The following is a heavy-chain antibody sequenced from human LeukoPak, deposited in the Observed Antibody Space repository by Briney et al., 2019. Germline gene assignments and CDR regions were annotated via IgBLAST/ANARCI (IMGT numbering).Heavy chain of an antibody. CDR3: AKDPGGYCSSTSCYNLYYGMDV. V-gene: IGHV3-30*18. CDR1: GFTFSSYG. D-gene: IGHD2-2*02. Sequence: PGGSLRLSCAASGFTFSSYGMHWVRQAPGKGLEWVAVISYDGSNKYYADSVKGRFTISRGNSKNTLYLQMNSLRAEDTAVYYCAKDPGGYCSSTSCYNLYYGMDVWGQGTTVTVSS. J-gene: IGHJ6*02. CDR2: ISYDGSNK.